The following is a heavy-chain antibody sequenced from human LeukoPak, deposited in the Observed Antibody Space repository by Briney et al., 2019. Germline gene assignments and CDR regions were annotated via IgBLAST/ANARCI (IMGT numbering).Heavy chain of an antibody. Sequence: GGSLRLSCAASGFTFSGAWMHWVRQAPGKGLVWVSRINSDGSSTSYADSVKGRFTISRDNAKNTLYLQMNSLRAEDTAVYYCARDRGDVTVVTPADAFDIWGQGTMVTVSS. CDR1: GFTFSGAW. CDR3: ARDRGDVTVVTPADAFDI. V-gene: IGHV3-74*01. J-gene: IGHJ3*02. D-gene: IGHD4-23*01. CDR2: INSDGSST.